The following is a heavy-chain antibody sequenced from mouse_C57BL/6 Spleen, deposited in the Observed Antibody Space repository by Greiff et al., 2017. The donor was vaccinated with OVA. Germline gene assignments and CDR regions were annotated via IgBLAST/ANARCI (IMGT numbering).Heavy chain of an antibody. D-gene: IGHD2-5*01. V-gene: IGHV5-6*01. CDR1: GFTFSSYG. CDR3: ARPSNTTAIEY. J-gene: IGHJ4*01. Sequence: EVKLQESGGDLVKPGGSLKLSCAASGFTFSSYGMSWVRQTPDKRLEWVATISSGGSYTYYPDSLKGRFTISRDNAKTPLYLQKCSLKTEETAMYYSARPSNTTAIEYCGHEASVTLSS. CDR2: ISSGGSYT.